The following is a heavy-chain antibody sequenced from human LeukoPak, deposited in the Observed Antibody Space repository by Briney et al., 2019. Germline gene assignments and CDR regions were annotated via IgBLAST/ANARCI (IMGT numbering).Heavy chain of an antibody. CDR1: QFTFSNYA. J-gene: IGHJ4*02. Sequence: GGSLRLSCAASQFTFSNYAMNWVRQAPGKGLEWVAVISGSGGVPYYADSVKGRFTISRDNAKNTLDLQMNSLRAEDTAVYYCAKTVGYGYGTHFDYWGQGTLVTVSS. CDR3: AKTVGYGYGTHFDY. D-gene: IGHD5-18*01. CDR2: ISGSGGVP. V-gene: IGHV3-23*01.